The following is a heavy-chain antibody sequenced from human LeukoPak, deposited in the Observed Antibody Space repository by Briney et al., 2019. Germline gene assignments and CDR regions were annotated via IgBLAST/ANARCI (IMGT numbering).Heavy chain of an antibody. D-gene: IGHD6-19*01. V-gene: IGHV3-33*01. Sequence: PGRSLRLSCAASGFTFSSYGMHWVRQAPGKGLEWVAVIWYDGNNKYYADSVKGRLTISRDNSKNTLYLQMNSPRAEDTAVYYCAREREAYSSGWAEGEFDYWGQGTLVTVSS. CDR2: IWYDGNNK. CDR3: AREREAYSSGWAEGEFDY. J-gene: IGHJ4*02. CDR1: GFTFSSYG.